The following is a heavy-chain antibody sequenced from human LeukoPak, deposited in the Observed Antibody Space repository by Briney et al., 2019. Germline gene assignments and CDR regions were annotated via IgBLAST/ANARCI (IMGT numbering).Heavy chain of an antibody. CDR3: ARHLSGITGYTYGRGIDY. V-gene: IGHV3-7*01. J-gene: IGHJ4*02. CDR2: IKKDGSEK. Sequence: GSLRLSCAASGFTFSSYAMHWVRQAPGKGLEWVANIKKDGSEKYYVDSVKGRFTISRDNAKTSLYLQMNSLRAEDTAVYYCARHLSGITGYTYGRGIDYWGQGTLVTVSS. D-gene: IGHD5-18*01. CDR1: GFTFSSYA.